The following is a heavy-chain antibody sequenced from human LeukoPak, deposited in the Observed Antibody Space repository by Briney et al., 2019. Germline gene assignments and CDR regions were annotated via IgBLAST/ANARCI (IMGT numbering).Heavy chain of an antibody. CDR2: IFHSGST. Sequence: PSETLSLTCAVSGGSVSNNNWWTWVRQPPGKGLEWVGEIFHSGSTNYNPSLESRVTISVDKSKNQFSLRLSSVTAADTAVYYCARAVGASEEKKIWGQGILVTVSS. V-gene: IGHV4-4*02. CDR1: GGSVSNNNW. J-gene: IGHJ4*02. D-gene: IGHD1-26*01. CDR3: ARAVGASEEKKI.